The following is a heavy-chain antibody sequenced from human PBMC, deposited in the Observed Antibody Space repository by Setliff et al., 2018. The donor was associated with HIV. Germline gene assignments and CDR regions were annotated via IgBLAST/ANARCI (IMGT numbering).Heavy chain of an antibody. CDR2: VSSSGTT. J-gene: IGHJ6*03. D-gene: IGHD3-10*01. V-gene: IGHV4-59*01. Sequence: SETLSLTWAVSGGSITNKYWSWIRPPPGKGLEWLGYVSSSGTTNYTPSLESRLTISVDTSKNQVSLRLSSLTTAETAVYFCARVVSRREDRGTWMKLWLAPYYMDVWGKGTTVTVSS. CDR3: ARVVSRREDRGTWMKLWLAPYYMDV. CDR1: GGSITNKY.